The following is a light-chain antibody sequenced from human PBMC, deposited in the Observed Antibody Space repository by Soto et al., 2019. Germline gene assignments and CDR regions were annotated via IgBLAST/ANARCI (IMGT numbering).Light chain of an antibody. CDR2: QVT. CDR3: SSYTDSSNYV. CDR1: SGDLAIYNY. V-gene: IGLV2-14*01. Sequence: QSALTQPASVSGSPGQSITISCTGTSGDLAIYNYVSWYQQQPGKAPKLMIYQVTNRPSGVSNRFSGSRSGNTASLTISGLQAEDEADYYCSSYTDSSNYVFGTG. J-gene: IGLJ1*01.